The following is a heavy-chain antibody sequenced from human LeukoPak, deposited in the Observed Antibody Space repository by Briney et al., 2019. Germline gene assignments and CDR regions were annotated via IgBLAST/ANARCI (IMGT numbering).Heavy chain of an antibody. Sequence: PGGSLRLSCAASGFTFNSYAMSWVRQAPGKGLEWVSAIVGDTVTFYTDFVKGRFTISRDNSKNTLYLQMNGLRAEDTAIYYCAKGSAQWELYDYWGQGTLVTVSS. CDR3: AKGSAQWELYDY. D-gene: IGHD4-23*01. V-gene: IGHV3-23*01. CDR2: IVGDTVT. CDR1: GFTFNSYA. J-gene: IGHJ4*02.